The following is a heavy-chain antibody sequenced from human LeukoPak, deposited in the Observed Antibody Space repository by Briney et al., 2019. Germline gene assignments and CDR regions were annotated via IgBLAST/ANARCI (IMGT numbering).Heavy chain of an antibody. V-gene: IGHV3-30*18. J-gene: IGHJ3*02. CDR1: GFTFSSYG. Sequence: GGSLRLSCAASGFTFSSYGMHWVRQAPGKGLEWVAVISYDGSNKYFADSVKGRFTISRDNSKNTLYLQMNSLRAEDTAVYYCAKDFHGSSRAFEIWGQGTMVTVSS. CDR3: AKDFHGSSRAFEI. CDR2: ISYDGSNK. D-gene: IGHD3-22*01.